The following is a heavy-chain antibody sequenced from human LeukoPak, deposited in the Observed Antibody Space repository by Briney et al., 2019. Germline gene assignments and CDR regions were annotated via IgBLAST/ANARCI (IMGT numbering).Heavy chain of an antibody. J-gene: IGHJ3*02. CDR1: GGSISSSSYY. D-gene: IGHD2-21*02. CDR2: IYYSGST. V-gene: IGHV4-39*07. Sequence: PSETLSLTCTVSGGSISSSSYYWGWIRQPPGKGLEWIGTIYYSGSTYYNPSLKSRVTISVDTSKNQFSLKLSSVTAADTAVYYCARLIPHIVVVTAIDAFDIWGQGTMVTVSS. CDR3: ARLIPHIVVVTAIDAFDI.